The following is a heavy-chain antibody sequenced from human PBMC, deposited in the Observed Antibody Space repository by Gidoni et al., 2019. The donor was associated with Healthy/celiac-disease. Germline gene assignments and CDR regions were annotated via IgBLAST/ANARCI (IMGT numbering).Heavy chain of an antibody. D-gene: IGHD4-4*01. Sequence: QVQLVQSGAEEKKPGASVKVSCKASGYTFTSYAMQWVRQAPGQRLEWMGWINAGNGNTKYSQKFQGRVTITRDTSASTAYMELSSLRSEDTAVYYCARGRVVTTSRFDYWGQGTLVTVSS. CDR1: GYTFTSYA. V-gene: IGHV1-3*05. CDR3: ARGRVVTTSRFDY. J-gene: IGHJ4*02. CDR2: INAGNGNT.